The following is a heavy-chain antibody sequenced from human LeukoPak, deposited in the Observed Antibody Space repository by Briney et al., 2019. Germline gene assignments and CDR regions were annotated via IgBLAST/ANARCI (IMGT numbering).Heavy chain of an antibody. D-gene: IGHD4-17*01. Sequence: GASVKVSCKTSGFSFRNYGVSWVRQAPGQGLEWMGWIISHNGDTELAQKFQGRVSLTTDTSTTTVFMELRSLTSDDTAVYYCARDRGFGDYVDDGADILDYWGQGTLVTVSS. J-gene: IGHJ4*02. CDR1: GFSFRNYG. V-gene: IGHV1-18*01. CDR3: ARDRGFGDYVDDGADILDY. CDR2: IISHNGDT.